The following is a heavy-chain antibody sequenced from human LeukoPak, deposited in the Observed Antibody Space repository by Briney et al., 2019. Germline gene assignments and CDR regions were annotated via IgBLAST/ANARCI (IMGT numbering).Heavy chain of an antibody. J-gene: IGHJ6*02. CDR3: ARDLAYDYNYFYYGLDV. V-gene: IGHV3-48*03. CDR1: GFIFNNYE. D-gene: IGHD5-24*01. Sequence: GGSLRLSCAASGFIFNNYEMKWVRQAPGKGLEWVSSISRSGSDIHYADSVKGRFAISRDNVKNSLYLQMNSLTAEDTAVYYCARDLAYDYNYFYYGLDVWGQGTTVTVSS. CDR2: ISRSGSDI.